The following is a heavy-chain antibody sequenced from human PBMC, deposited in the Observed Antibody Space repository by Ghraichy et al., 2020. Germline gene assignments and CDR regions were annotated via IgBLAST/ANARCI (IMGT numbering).Heavy chain of an antibody. D-gene: IGHD3-3*01. CDR1: GGSISSSSYY. CDR2: IYYSGST. J-gene: IGHJ4*02. Sequence: SQTLSLTCTVSGGSISSSSYYWGWIRQPPGKGLEWIGSIYYSGSTYYNPSLKSRVTISVDTSKNQFSLKLSSVTAADTAVYYCARQNYDFWSGYYDYWGQGTLVTVSS. CDR3: ARQNYDFWSGYYDY. V-gene: IGHV4-39*01.